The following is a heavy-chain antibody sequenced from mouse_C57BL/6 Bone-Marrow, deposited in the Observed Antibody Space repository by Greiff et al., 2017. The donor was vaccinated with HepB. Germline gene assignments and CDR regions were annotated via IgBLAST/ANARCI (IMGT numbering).Heavy chain of an antibody. CDR3: ARGEFITAAQGYFDV. Sequence: QVQLQQSGAELARPGASVKLSCKASGYTFTSYGISWVKQRTGQGLEWIGEIYPRSGNTYYNEKFKGKATLTADKSSSTAYMELRSLTSEDSAVYFCARGEFITAAQGYFDVWGTGTTVTVSS. CDR2: IYPRSGNT. V-gene: IGHV1-81*01. J-gene: IGHJ1*03. D-gene: IGHD1-1*01. CDR1: GYTFTSYG.